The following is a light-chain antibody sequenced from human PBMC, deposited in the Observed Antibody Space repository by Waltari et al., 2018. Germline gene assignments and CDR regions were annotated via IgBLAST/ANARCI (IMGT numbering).Light chain of an antibody. J-gene: IGKJ3*01. Sequence: EIVLTQSPATLSLSPGERAVLSCRASQSFNNYLAWYQQKPGQAPRLLIQDASTRATGIAARFSGSGSGTDFTLTISSLEPEDSAVYYCQERSDWRGLTFGPGTKVDIK. CDR3: QERSDWRGLT. V-gene: IGKV3-11*01. CDR1: QSFNNY. CDR2: DAS.